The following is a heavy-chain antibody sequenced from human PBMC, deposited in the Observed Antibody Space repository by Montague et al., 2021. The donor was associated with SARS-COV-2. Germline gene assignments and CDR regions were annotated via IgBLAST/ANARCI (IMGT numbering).Heavy chain of an antibody. Sequence: SETLSLTCTVSGGSINNYYWGWIRQPPGKALEYIAYIYKIGSTDHNPALKSRVTISVDPSRNQFYLNVKSVTAADTAVYYCARLQGGRRLMDYWGQGTLVTVPS. CDR2: IYKIGST. D-gene: IGHD5-12*01. CDR1: GGSINNYY. J-gene: IGHJ4*02. CDR3: ARLQGGRRLMDY. V-gene: IGHV4-59*01.